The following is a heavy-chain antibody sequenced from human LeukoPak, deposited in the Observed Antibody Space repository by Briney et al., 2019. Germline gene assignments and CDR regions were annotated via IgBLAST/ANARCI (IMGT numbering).Heavy chain of an antibody. CDR1: GFTFSSYA. V-gene: IGHV3-23*01. D-gene: IGHD5-24*01. CDR3: AKGGRWLHRTPFDY. Sequence: PGGSLRLSCAASGFTFSSYAMSWVRQAPGKGLEWVSAISGSGGSTYYEDSVKGRFTISRNNSKHTLYLQMNSLRAEDTAVYYCAKGGRWLHRTPFDYWGQGTLVTVSS. CDR2: ISGSGGST. J-gene: IGHJ4*02.